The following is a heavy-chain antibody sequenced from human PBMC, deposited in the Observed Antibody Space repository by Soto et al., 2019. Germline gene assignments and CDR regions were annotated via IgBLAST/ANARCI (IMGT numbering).Heavy chain of an antibody. CDR1: GDSVSSNSAV. CDR2: TYYRSKWYN. CDR3: ARGSGNYYYGMDV. Sequence: SQTLSLTCAMSGDSVSSNSAVWNWIRQSPSRGLEWLGRTYYRSKWYNDYAVSVKSRITINPDTSKNQFSLQLNSVTPEDTAVYYCARGSGNYYYGMDVWGQGTTVTVSS. D-gene: IGHD6-25*01. V-gene: IGHV6-1*01. J-gene: IGHJ6*02.